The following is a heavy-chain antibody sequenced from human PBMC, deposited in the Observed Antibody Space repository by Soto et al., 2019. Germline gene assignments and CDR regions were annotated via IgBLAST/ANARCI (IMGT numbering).Heavy chain of an antibody. D-gene: IGHD3-22*01. V-gene: IGHV1-2*02. J-gene: IGHJ4*02. Sequence: ASVKVSCKASGYTFGDNYMHWVRQAPGQGLEWMGWINPNSGGTNYAQKLQGRVTMTRDTSISTAYMELSRLRSDDTAVYYCARDLRGSNGYGPDDYWGQGTLVTVSS. CDR1: GYTFGDNY. CDR3: ARDLRGSNGYGPDDY. CDR2: INPNSGGT.